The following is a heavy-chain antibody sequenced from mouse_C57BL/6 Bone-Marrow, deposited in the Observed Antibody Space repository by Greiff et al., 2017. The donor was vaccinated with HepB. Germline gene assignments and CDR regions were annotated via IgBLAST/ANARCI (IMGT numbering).Heavy chain of an antibody. D-gene: IGHD2-1*01. Sequence: EVMLVESGGGLVKPGGSLKLSCAASGFTFSDYGMHWVRQAPEKGLEWVAYISSGSSTIYYADTVNGRFTISRDTAKHTLFLQMTSLRSEDTAMYDCARLKYGNNEAWFAYWGQGTLVTVSA. J-gene: IGHJ3*01. CDR1: GFTFSDYG. CDR2: ISSGSSTI. CDR3: ARLKYGNNEAWFAY. V-gene: IGHV5-17*01.